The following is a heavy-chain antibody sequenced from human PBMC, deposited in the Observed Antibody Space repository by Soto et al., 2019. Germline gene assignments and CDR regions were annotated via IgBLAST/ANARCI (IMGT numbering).Heavy chain of an antibody. CDR3: ARGVYCGGGCYSGTDY. J-gene: IGHJ4*02. V-gene: IGHV4-31*02. Sequence: WTWILQHPGKGLEWIGYIQSSGVTYYNPSLKSRLTISVDTSKNQFSLKLSSVTAADTAVYYCARGVYCGGGCYSGTDYWGQGTLVTVSS. CDR2: IQSSGVT. D-gene: IGHD2-21*02.